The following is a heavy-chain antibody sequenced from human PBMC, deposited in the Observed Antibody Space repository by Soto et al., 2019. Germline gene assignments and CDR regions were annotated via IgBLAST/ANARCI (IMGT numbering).Heavy chain of an antibody. CDR2: INHSGST. V-gene: IGHV4-59*12. D-gene: IGHD3-9*01. J-gene: IGHJ5*02. CDR1: GGSISSYY. Sequence: SETLSLTCTVSGGSISSYYWSWIRQPPGKGLEWIGDINHSGSTNYNPSLKSRVTISVDTSKNQFSLKLSSVTAADTAVYYCAREAYDILTGPTFDPWGQGTLVTVSS. CDR3: AREAYDILTGPTFDP.